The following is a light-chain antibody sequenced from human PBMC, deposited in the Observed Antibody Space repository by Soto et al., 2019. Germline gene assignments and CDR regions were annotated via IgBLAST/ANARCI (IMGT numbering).Light chain of an antibody. CDR2: EVT. V-gene: IGLV2-14*01. Sequence: QSVLTQPASVSGSPGQSITISCTGTSSDVGGYNYVAWYQQHPGKAPKLLISEVTDRPSGVSNRFSGSKSGNTASLTISGLQADDEADYYCSSYTSSSTYVFGPGTKVT. CDR3: SSYTSSSTYV. CDR1: SSDVGGYNY. J-gene: IGLJ1*01.